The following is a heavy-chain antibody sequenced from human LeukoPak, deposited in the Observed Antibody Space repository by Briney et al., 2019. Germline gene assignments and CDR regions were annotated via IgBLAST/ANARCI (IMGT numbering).Heavy chain of an antibody. J-gene: IGHJ5*02. V-gene: IGHV1-2*02. D-gene: IGHD3-9*01. CDR1: GYTFTCYY. CDR2: INPNNGGT. CDR3: ARGEGRRYFDWYFS. Sequence: ASVKVSCKASGYTFTCYYMHWVRQAPGQGLEWMGWINPNNGGTDYAQKFQGRVTMTRDTSISTAYMDLSRLRSDDTAVYFCARGEGRRYFDWYFSCGQGTLVTVSS.